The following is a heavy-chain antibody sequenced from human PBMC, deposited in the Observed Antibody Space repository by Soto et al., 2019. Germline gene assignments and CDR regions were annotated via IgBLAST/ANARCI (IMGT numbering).Heavy chain of an antibody. Sequence: GASVKVSCKASGYTFTSYDIHWVRQATGQGLEWMGWMNPNSGNTAFAQNFQGRVTMTRNTSISTAYMELSSLRSEDTAVYYCARPRRNYDYFDPWGQGTLVTAPQ. J-gene: IGHJ5*02. V-gene: IGHV1-8*01. CDR3: ARPRRNYDYFDP. CDR1: GYTFTSYD. CDR2: MNPNSGNT. D-gene: IGHD1-7*01.